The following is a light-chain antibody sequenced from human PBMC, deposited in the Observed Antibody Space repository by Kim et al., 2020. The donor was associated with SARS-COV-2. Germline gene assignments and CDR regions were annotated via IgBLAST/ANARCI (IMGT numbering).Light chain of an antibody. CDR3: LKYNNGPLT. CDR2: GAS. J-gene: IGKJ4*01. V-gene: IGKV3-15*01. Sequence: EIVMTQSPATLSVSPGERATLSCRASQSVSSNLAWYQQKPGQAPRLLIYGASTRATGIPARFSGSGSGTEFTLTISSLQSEDFALYYSLKYNNGPLTFGGGTKVYIK. CDR1: QSVSSN.